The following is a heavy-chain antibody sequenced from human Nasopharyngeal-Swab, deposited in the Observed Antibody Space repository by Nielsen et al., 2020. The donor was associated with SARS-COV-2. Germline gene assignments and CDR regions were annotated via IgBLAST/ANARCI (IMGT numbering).Heavy chain of an antibody. CDR3: AKDLGGYYYYGMDV. J-gene: IGHJ6*02. CDR1: GFTFDYYT. V-gene: IGHV3-43*01. Sequence: SLKISCAASGFTFDYYTMHWVRQAPGKVLEWVSLISWDGGSTYYADSVKGRFTISRDNSKNSLYLQMNSLRTEDTALYYCAKDLGGYYYYGMDVWGQGTTVTVSS. CDR2: ISWDGGST.